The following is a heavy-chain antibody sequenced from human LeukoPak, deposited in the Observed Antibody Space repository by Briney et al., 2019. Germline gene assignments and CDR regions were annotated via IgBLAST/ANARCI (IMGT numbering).Heavy chain of an antibody. J-gene: IGHJ3*02. CDR2: IYHSGST. CDR3: ARIITMIVVVHDAFDI. D-gene: IGHD3-22*01. Sequence: PSETLSLTCAVSGYSISSGYYWGWIRQPPGKGLEWIGSIYHSGSTYYNPSLKSRVTISVDTSKNQFSLKLSSVTAADTAVYYCARIITMIVVVHDAFDIWGQGTMVTVSS. V-gene: IGHV4-38-2*01. CDR1: GYSISSGYY.